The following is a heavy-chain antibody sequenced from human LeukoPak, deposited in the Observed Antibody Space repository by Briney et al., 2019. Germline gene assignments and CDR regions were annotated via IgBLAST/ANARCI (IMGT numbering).Heavy chain of an antibody. V-gene: IGHV3-7*01. CDR2: IKQDGSEK. Sequence: GGSLRLSCAASGFTFSSYRMSWVRHAPGKGLERVANIKQDGSEKYYVDSAKGRFTISRDNAKNSLYLQMNSLRAEDTAVYYCARDRSYYYDSSGYYTPGYFDYWGQGTLVTVSS. CDR1: GFTFSSYR. CDR3: ARDRSYYYDSSGYYTPGYFDY. J-gene: IGHJ4*02. D-gene: IGHD3-22*01.